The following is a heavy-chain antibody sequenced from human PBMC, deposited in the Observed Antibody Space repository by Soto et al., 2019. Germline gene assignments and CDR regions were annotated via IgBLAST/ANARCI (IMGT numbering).Heavy chain of an antibody. J-gene: IGHJ4*02. V-gene: IGHV3-23*01. CDR1: GFTFGAYS. Sequence: HPGGSLRLSCAASGFTFGAYSMSWVRQAPGKGLEWVSGFRTSGDGGTTYYADSVKGRFTISRDNSKNTLFLQMNSLRAEDTAIYYCAKKVNSGPGSQYFDYWGQGTLVTVSS. CDR2: FRTSGDGGTT. D-gene: IGHD3-10*01. CDR3: AKKVNSGPGSQYFDY.